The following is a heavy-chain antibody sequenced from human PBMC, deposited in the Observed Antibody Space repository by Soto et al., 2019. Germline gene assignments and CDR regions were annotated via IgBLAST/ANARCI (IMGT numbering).Heavy chain of an antibody. CDR1: GYTFTSYY. Sequence: ASVKVSCKASGYTFTSYYMHWVRQAPGQGLEWMGIINPSGGSTSYAQKFQGRVTMTRDTSTSTVSMELSSLRSEDTAVYYCARTKSRYYYDSTFDYWGQGTLVTVSS. CDR2: INPSGGST. V-gene: IGHV1-46*01. J-gene: IGHJ4*02. CDR3: ARTKSRYYYDSTFDY. D-gene: IGHD3-22*01.